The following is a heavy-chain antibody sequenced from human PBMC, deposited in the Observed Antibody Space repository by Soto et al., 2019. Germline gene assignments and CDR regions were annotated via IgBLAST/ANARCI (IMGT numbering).Heavy chain of an antibody. Sequence: SETLSLPCTVSGGSINSYYWSWIRQSAGKGLEWIGRVYSSGSTFYNPSLKSRLTMSVDTPNNQFSLKLSSVTAADTAVYSCARDKGDSRIDYWGLGTLVTVSS. CDR3: ARDKGDSRIDY. V-gene: IGHV4-4*07. J-gene: IGHJ4*02. CDR2: VYSSGST. D-gene: IGHD3-22*01. CDR1: GGSINSYY.